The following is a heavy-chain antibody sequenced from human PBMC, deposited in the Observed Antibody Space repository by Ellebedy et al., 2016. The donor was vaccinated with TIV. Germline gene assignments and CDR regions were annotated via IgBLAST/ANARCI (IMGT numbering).Heavy chain of an antibody. CDR2: IYPGDSDT. D-gene: IGHD4-17*01. J-gene: IGHJ4*02. Sequence: GGSLRLSCKGSGYSFTSYWIGWVRQMPGKGLEWMGIIYPGDSDTRYSPSFQGQVTISADKSTSTAYLQWSSLKASDTAMYYCARHTTYGDLYYFDYWGQGTLVTVSS. V-gene: IGHV5-51*01. CDR3: ARHTTYGDLYYFDY. CDR1: GYSFTSYW.